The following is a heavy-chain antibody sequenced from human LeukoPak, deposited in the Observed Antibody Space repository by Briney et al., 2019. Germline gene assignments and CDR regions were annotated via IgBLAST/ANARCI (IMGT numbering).Heavy chain of an antibody. D-gene: IGHD3-22*01. Sequence: RASVEVSCKASGYTFTSYYMHWVRQAPGQGLEWMGIINPSGGSTSYAQKFQGRVTMTRDTSTSTVYMELSSLRSEDTAVYYCARSGHYYDSSSYPPFDYWGQGTLVTVSS. CDR3: ARSGHYYDSSSYPPFDY. V-gene: IGHV1-46*01. CDR2: INPSGGST. J-gene: IGHJ4*02. CDR1: GYTFTSYY.